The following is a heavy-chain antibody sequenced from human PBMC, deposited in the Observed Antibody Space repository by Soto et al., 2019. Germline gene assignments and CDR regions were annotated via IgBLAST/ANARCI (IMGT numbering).Heavy chain of an antibody. J-gene: IGHJ4*02. CDR1: GYSFTSYW. Sequence: PGESLKISCKGSGYSFTSYWIGWVRQMPGKGLEWMGIIYPGDSDTRYSPSFQGQVTISADKSISTAYLQWSSLKASDTAMYYCARPAPQLYSSGWYGELWGQGTLVTVSS. CDR2: IYPGDSDT. D-gene: IGHD6-19*01. V-gene: IGHV5-51*01. CDR3: ARPAPQLYSSGWYGEL.